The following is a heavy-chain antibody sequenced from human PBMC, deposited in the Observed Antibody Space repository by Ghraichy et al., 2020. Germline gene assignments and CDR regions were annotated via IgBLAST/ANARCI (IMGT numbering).Heavy chain of an antibody. CDR2: INHSGST. D-gene: IGHD6-19*01. V-gene: IGHV4-34*01. Sequence: SETLSLTCAVYGGSFSGYYWSWIRQPPGKGLEWIGEINHSGSTNYNPSLKSRVTISVDTSKNQFSLKLSSVTAADTAVYYCARVTSRIAVAGTSGFQHWGQGTLVTVSS. CDR3: ARVTSRIAVAGTSGFQH. CDR1: GGSFSGYY. J-gene: IGHJ1*01.